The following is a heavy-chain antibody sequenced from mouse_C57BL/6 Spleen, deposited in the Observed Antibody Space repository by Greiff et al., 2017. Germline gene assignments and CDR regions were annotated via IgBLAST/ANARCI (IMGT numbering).Heavy chain of an antibody. D-gene: IGHD1-1*01. CDR1: GYAFSSYW. CDR2: IYPGDGDT. V-gene: IGHV1-80*01. J-gene: IGHJ2*01. Sequence: VQLQQSGAELVKPGASVKISCKASGYAFSSYWMNWVKQRPGKGLEWIGQIYPGDGDTNYNGKFKGKATLTADKSSCTAYMQLSSLTSEDSAVYFCSRDYYGSSYPFDYWGQGTTLTVSS. CDR3: SRDYYGSSYPFDY.